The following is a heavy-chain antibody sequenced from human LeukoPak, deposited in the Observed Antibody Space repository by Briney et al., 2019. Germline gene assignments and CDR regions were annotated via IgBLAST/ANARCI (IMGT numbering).Heavy chain of an antibody. CDR1: GAFISSGRNY. V-gene: IGHV3-23*01. D-gene: IGHD2-2*01. CDR2: ISGSGGST. Sequence: ETLSLTCTVSGAFISSGRNYWGWVRQSTGKGLEWVSAISGSGGSTYYADSVKGRFTISRDNSKNTLYLQMNSLRAEDTAVYYCAKDMALGYCSSTSCLGNYWGQGTLVTVSS. J-gene: IGHJ4*02. CDR3: AKDMALGYCSSTSCLGNY.